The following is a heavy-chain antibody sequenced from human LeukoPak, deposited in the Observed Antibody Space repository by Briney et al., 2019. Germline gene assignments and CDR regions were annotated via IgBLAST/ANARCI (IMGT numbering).Heavy chain of an antibody. CDR3: ARVRCSSNSCFPDY. CDR2: IKQDGSDK. D-gene: IGHD2-2*01. V-gene: IGHV3-7*01. Sequence: GGSLRLSCAASGFTFSTNWMSWVRQAPGKGLEWVANIKQDGSDKYYVDSVKGRFTISRDNAKNSLFLQMNSLRAEDTAVYYCARVRCSSNSCFPDYWGQGTLVTVSS. CDR1: GFTFSTNW. J-gene: IGHJ4*02.